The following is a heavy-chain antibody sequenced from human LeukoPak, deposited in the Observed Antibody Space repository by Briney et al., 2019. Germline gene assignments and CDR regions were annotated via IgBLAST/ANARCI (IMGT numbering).Heavy chain of an antibody. CDR1: GFTFSSYA. CDR3: AREFGYDYVWGSYRLGRNNYFDY. J-gene: IGHJ4*02. CDR2: ISGSGGST. V-gene: IGHV3-23*01. Sequence: GGSLRLSCAASGFTFSSYAMSWVRQAPGKGLEWVSAISGSGGSTYYADSVKGRFTISRDNSKNTLYLQMNSLRAEDTAVYYCAREFGYDYVWGSYRLGRNNYFDYWGQGTLVTVSS. D-gene: IGHD3-16*02.